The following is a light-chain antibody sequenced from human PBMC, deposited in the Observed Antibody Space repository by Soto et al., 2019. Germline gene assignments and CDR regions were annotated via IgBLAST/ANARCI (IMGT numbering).Light chain of an antibody. CDR1: QTVSNSL. V-gene: IGKV3-20*01. CDR2: GAS. J-gene: IGKJ5*01. CDR3: QQYGRAPIT. Sequence: ELVFTQSPGTLSLSPGERATLSCRASQTVSNSLLAWYQQKLGQSPRLLIYGASSRATGIPDRFIGSGSGTDLTITISRLEPEDFAVYVCQQYGRAPITFGQGTRLEIK.